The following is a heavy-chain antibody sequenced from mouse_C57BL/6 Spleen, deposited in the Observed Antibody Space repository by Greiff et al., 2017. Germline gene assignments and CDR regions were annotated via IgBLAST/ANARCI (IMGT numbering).Heavy chain of an antibody. V-gene: IGHV1-64*01. CDR2: IHPNSGST. CDR1: GYTFTSYW. D-gene: IGHD2-5*01. CDR3: ARRDSNYFFAY. J-gene: IGHJ3*01. Sequence: QVQLQQPGAELVKPGASVKLSCKASGYTFTSYWMHWVKQRPGPGLEWIGMIHPNSGSTNYNEKFKSKAKLTVDKSSSTAYMQLSSLTSEDSAVYYCARRDSNYFFAYWGQGTLVTVSA.